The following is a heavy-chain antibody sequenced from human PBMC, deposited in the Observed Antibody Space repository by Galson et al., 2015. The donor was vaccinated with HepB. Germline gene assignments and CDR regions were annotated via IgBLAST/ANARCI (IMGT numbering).Heavy chain of an antibody. D-gene: IGHD6-13*01. V-gene: IGHV3-30-3*01. Sequence: SLRLSCAASGFTFSSYAMHWVRQAPGKGLEWVAVISYDGSNKYYADSVKGRFTISRDNSKNTLYLQMNSLRAEDTAVYYCARGIGSDSIAAAGTGAFDIWGHGTMVTVSS. CDR2: ISYDGSNK. CDR3: ARGIGSDSIAAAGTGAFDI. J-gene: IGHJ3*02. CDR1: GFTFSSYA.